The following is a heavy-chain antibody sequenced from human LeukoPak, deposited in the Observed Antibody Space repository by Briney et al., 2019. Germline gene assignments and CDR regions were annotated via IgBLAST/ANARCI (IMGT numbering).Heavy chain of an antibody. D-gene: IGHD4-17*01. J-gene: IGHJ3*02. CDR1: GGSISSYY. CDR2: IYYSGST. Sequence: SETLSLTCTVSGGSISSYYWSWIRQPPGKGLEWIGYIYYSGSTNYNPSLKSRVTISVDTSKNQFSLKLSSVTAADTAVYYCARGMYGDYAAGAFDIWGQGTMVTVSS. V-gene: IGHV4-59*12. CDR3: ARGMYGDYAAGAFDI.